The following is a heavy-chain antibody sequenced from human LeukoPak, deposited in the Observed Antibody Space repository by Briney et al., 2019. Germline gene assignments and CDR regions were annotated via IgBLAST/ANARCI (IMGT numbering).Heavy chain of an antibody. CDR1: EFTFSSYT. D-gene: IGHD3-10*01. J-gene: IGHJ3*02. CDR2: ITSSSSYI. CDR3: ARSLTSGVAFHI. Sequence: GGSLRLSCAASEFTFSSYTMNWVRQAPGKGLEWVSSITSSSSYIYYADSVKGRFTISRDNAKNLLYLQTNSLRAEDTAVYYCARSLTSGVAFHIWGQGTIVTVSS. V-gene: IGHV3-21*01.